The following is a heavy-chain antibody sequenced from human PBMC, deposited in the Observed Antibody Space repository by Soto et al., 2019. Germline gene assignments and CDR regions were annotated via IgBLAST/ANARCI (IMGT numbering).Heavy chain of an antibody. CDR3: ARDKDGYNSYYYYGMDV. Sequence: PGGSLRLSCAASGFTVSSNYMSWVRQAPGKGLEWVSVIYSGGSTYYADSMKGRFTISRDNSKNTLYLQMNSLRAEDTAVYYCARDKDGYNSYYYYGMDVWGQGTTVTVSS. J-gene: IGHJ6*02. V-gene: IGHV3-53*01. CDR2: IYSGGST. CDR1: GFTVSSNY. D-gene: IGHD5-12*01.